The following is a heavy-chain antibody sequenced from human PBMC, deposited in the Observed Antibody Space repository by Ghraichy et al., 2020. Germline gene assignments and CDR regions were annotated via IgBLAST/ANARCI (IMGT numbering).Heavy chain of an antibody. D-gene: IGHD6-19*01. Sequence: SETLSLTCAVFGGSFSRPYWSWIRQSPVKGLEWIGEINHAGSTNYNPSLKGRVTISVDTSKNQFSLKLDSVTAADTAVYYCARVAVGDPPYYYYSGMDVWGQGTTVPVSS. V-gene: IGHV4-34*01. CDR1: GGSFSRPY. CDR3: ARVAVGDPPYYYYSGMDV. CDR2: INHAGST. J-gene: IGHJ6*02.